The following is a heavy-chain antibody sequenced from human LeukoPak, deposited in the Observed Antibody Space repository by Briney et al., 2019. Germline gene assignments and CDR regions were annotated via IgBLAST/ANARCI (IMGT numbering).Heavy chain of an antibody. CDR2: ISYDGSNK. D-gene: IGHD3-10*01. V-gene: IGHV3-30*18. Sequence: GRSLRLSCAASGFTFSSYGMHWVRQAPGKGLEWVAVISYDGSNKYYADSVKGRFTISRDNSKNTLYLQMNSLRAEDTAVYYCAKVWGPYGSGSYTDYWGQGTLVTVSS. CDR1: GFTFSSYG. CDR3: AKVWGPYGSGSYTDY. J-gene: IGHJ4*02.